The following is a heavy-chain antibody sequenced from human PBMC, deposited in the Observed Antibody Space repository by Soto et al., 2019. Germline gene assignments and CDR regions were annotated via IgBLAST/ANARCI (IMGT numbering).Heavy chain of an antibody. V-gene: IGHV4-31*03. J-gene: IGHJ6*03. D-gene: IGHD3-3*01. CDR3: ARVDITIFGVVIMDNYYYMDV. CDR1: GGSISSGGYY. CDR2: IYYSGST. Sequence: QVQLQESGPGLVKPSQTLSLTCTVSGGSISSGGYYWSWIRQHPGKGLEWIGYIYYSGSTYYNPSLKSRVTISVDTSKNQFSLKLSSVTAADTAVYYCARVDITIFGVVIMDNYYYMDVWGKGTTVTVSS.